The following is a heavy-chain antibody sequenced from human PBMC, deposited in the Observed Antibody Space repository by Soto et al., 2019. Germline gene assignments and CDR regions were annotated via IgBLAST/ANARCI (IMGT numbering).Heavy chain of an antibody. CDR1: GGSISDDDYY. D-gene: IGHD4-17*01. CDR2: IYYNGNT. CDR3: ARATTVTSSFFFYGLDV. J-gene: IGHJ6*02. Sequence: PSETLSLTCTVSGGSISDDDYYWNWIRQSPGKGLEWIGHIYYNGNTYYNPSLKSRLTMSLGTSQNQFSLHLTSVIAADSALYFCARATTVTSSFFFYGLDVWGQGTTVTVSS. V-gene: IGHV4-30-4*01.